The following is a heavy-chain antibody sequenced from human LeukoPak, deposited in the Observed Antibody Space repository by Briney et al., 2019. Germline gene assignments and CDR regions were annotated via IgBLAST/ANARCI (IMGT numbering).Heavy chain of an antibody. D-gene: IGHD3-3*01. CDR2: INAGNGDT. CDR3: ARDPKSGYHDY. CDR1: GYTFTNYA. J-gene: IGHJ4*02. Sequence: GASVKVSCKASGYTFTNYAIHWVRQAPGQRLEWMGWINAGNGDTKYSQKFQGRVTITRDTSASTAYMELSSLRSEDTAVYYCARDPKSGYHDYWGQGTLVTVSS. V-gene: IGHV1-3*01.